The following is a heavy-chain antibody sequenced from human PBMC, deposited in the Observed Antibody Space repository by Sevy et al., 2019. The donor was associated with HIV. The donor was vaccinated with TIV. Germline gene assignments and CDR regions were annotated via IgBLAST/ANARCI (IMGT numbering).Heavy chain of an antibody. J-gene: IGHJ4*02. D-gene: IGHD2-15*01. CDR3: ARLQSCGGSCYTFDS. CDR1: GFTFSSYE. V-gene: IGHV3-21*06. Sequence: GGSLRLSCAASGFTFSSYEMSWVRQAPGKGLEWVSSINYIARYIKYADSVRGRFTISRDNLKNSVSLRMNSLRDDDTAMYYCARLQSCGGSCYTFDSWGQGTLVTVSS. CDR2: INYIARYI.